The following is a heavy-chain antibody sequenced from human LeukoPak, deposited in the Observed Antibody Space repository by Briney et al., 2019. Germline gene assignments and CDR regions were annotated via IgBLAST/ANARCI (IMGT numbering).Heavy chain of an antibody. CDR3: ARGSGGASYYFDY. Sequence: PGGSLRLSCAASGFTFSSYEMNWVRQAPGKGLEWVSYISSSGSTIYYADSVKGRFTISRDNAKNSLYLQMNSLRAEDTAVYYCARGSGGASYYFDYWGQGTLVTVSS. CDR2: ISSSGSTI. J-gene: IGHJ4*02. V-gene: IGHV3-48*03. D-gene: IGHD1-26*01. CDR1: GFTFSSYE.